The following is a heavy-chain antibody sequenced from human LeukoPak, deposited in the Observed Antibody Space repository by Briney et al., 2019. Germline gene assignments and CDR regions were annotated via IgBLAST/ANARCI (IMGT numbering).Heavy chain of an antibody. CDR3: ARPLQMAALDAFDI. J-gene: IGHJ3*02. V-gene: IGHV1-69*04. D-gene: IGHD5-24*01. Sequence: GASVKVSCKASGGTFSSYAISWVRQAPGQGLEWMGRIIPILGIANYAQKFQGRVTITADKSTSTAYMGLSSLRSEDTAVYYCARPLQMAALDAFDIWGQGTMVTVSS. CDR2: IIPILGIA. CDR1: GGTFSSYA.